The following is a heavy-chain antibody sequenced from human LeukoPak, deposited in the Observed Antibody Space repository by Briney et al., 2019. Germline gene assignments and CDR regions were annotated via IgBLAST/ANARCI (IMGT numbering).Heavy chain of an antibody. J-gene: IGHJ6*03. CDR3: ARGQQPYYYYMDV. CDR2: IIPIFGTA. V-gene: IGHV1-69*06. CDR1: GGTFSNYA. Sequence: ASVKVSCKASGGTFSNYAISWVRQAPGQGLEWMGGIIPIFGTANYAQKFQGRVTITADKSTSTAYMELSSLRSEDTAVYYCARGQQPYYYYMDVWGKGTTVTVSS. D-gene: IGHD6-13*01.